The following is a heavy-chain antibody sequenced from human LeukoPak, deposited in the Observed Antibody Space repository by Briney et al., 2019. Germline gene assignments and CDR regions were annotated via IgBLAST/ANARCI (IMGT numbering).Heavy chain of an antibody. J-gene: IGHJ4*02. CDR1: DYSISSAYY. Sequence: SETLSLTCAVSDYSISSAYYWGWIRQPPGKGLEWIGSIYHSGSTDYNPSLKSRFTISVDTSKNQFSLKLRSVTAADTAVYYCARDQAYCGGDCYFDFWGQGTLVTVSS. D-gene: IGHD2-21*02. CDR3: ARDQAYCGGDCYFDF. CDR2: IYHSGST. V-gene: IGHV4-38-2*02.